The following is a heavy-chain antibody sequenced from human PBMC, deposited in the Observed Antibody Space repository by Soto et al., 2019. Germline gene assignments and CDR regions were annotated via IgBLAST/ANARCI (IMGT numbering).Heavy chain of an antibody. V-gene: IGHV4-30-4*01. CDR2: ISYSGST. Sequence: QVRLQESGPGLLKPPQTLSLTCSVSGGSISSGDYYWSWIRQPPGKGLEWIGYISYSGSTYYKASLKSRLIISVDTSKNQFSLKLSSVTAADTAVYYCARSDYGDRYYFDYWGQGTLVTVSS. CDR1: GGSISSGDYY. D-gene: IGHD4-17*01. CDR3: ARSDYGDRYYFDY. J-gene: IGHJ4*02.